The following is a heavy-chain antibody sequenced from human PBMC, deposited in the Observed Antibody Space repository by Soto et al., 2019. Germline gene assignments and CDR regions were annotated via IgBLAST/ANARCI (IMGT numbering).Heavy chain of an antibody. V-gene: IGHV2-5*02. CDR2: IYWDDDK. CDR1: GFSLSTSGVG. CDR3: AHRVIFCSFDWSLGVFYP. J-gene: IGHJ5*02. Sequence: SGPTLVNPTQTLTLTCTFSGFSLSTSGVGVGWIRQPPGRALEWLALIYWDDDKRYSPSLRSRLTITKDTSKSQVVLTMTNMDPVDTATYYCAHRVIFCSFDWSLGVFYPSGQGTLVTVSA. D-gene: IGHD3-9*01.